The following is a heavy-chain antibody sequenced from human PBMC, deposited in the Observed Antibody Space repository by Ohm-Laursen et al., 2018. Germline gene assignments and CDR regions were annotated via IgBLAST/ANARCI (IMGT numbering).Heavy chain of an antibody. CDR3: AHREMLRGVITY. V-gene: IGHV2-5*01. J-gene: IGHJ4*02. Sequence: PTQTLTLTCTFSGFPLSTGGVGVGWIRQPPGKALEWLALIYWNDDKRYSPSLKSRLTITKDTSKNQVVLTMTNMDPVDTATYYCAHREMLRGVITYWGQGTLVTVSS. D-gene: IGHD3-10*01. CDR2: IYWNDDK. CDR1: GFPLSTGGVG.